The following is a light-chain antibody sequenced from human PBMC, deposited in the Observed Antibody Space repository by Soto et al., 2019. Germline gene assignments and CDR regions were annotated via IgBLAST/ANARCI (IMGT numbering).Light chain of an antibody. Sequence: DIQMTQSPSSLSASVGDRVTITCRASQSISSYLNWYQQKPGKAPKLLIYAASSLHSGVPSRFSGSGSGTDFSLSISSLQPADFATYYCQQSYSTHHRTFGQGTKLEIK. J-gene: IGKJ2*02. V-gene: IGKV1-39*01. CDR2: AAS. CDR1: QSISSY. CDR3: QQSYSTHHRT.